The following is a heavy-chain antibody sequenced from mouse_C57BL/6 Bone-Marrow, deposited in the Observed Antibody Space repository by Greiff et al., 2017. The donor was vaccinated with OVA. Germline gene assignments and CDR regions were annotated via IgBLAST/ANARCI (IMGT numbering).Heavy chain of an antibody. CDR1: GFSLTSYG. D-gene: IGHD1-1*01. CDR2: IWSGGST. Sequence: VKLVESGPGLVQPSQSLSITCTVSGFSLTSYGVHWVRQSPGKGLEWLGVIWSGGSTDYNAAFISRLSISKDNSKSQVFFKMNSLQADDTAIYYCARRGITTVVPDWYFDVWGTGTTVTVSS. V-gene: IGHV2-2*01. J-gene: IGHJ1*03. CDR3: ARRGITTVVPDWYFDV.